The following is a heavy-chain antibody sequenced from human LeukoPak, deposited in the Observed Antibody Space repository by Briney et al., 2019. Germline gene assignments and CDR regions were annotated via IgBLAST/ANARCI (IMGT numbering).Heavy chain of an antibody. Sequence: TGRSLRLSCAASGFTFSSYGMHWVRQAPGKGLEWVSLISGDGNSTYYAGSVKGRFTISRDNSKNSLYLQMNSLRAEDTAFYYCATNFGAYYYDTSGYYDFWGQGTLVTVSS. D-gene: IGHD3-22*01. V-gene: IGHV3-43*02. J-gene: IGHJ4*02. CDR1: GFTFSSYG. CDR2: ISGDGNST. CDR3: ATNFGAYYYDTSGYYDF.